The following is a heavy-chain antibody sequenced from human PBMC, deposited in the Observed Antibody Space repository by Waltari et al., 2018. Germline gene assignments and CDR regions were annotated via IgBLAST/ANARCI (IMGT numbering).Heavy chain of an antibody. J-gene: IGHJ3*02. CDR1: GFTFSSYW. Sequence: EVQLVESGGGLVQPGGSLRLSCAASGFTFSSYWMSWVRQGPGKGLDWVANIKQDGSEKYYVDSVKGRFTISRDNAKNSLYLQMNSLRAEDTAVYYCAVWQKGAFDIWGQGTMVTVSS. V-gene: IGHV3-7*01. CDR3: AVWQKGAFDI. D-gene: IGHD2-8*01. CDR2: IKQDGSEK.